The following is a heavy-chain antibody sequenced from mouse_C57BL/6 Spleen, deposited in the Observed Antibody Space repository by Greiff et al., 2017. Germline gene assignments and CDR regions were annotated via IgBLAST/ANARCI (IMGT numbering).Heavy chain of an antibody. CDR2: IYPGGGYT. D-gene: IGHD1-2*01. J-gene: IGHJ2*01. CDR3: ARFTTAYYCDY. CDR1: GYTFTNYW. V-gene: IGHV1-63*01. Sequence: VQGVESGAELVRPGTSVKMSCKASGYTFTNYWIGWAKQRPGHGLEWIGDIYPGGGYTNYNEKFKGKATLTADKSSSTAYMQFSSLTSEDSAIYYCARFTTAYYCDYWGQGTTLTVSS.